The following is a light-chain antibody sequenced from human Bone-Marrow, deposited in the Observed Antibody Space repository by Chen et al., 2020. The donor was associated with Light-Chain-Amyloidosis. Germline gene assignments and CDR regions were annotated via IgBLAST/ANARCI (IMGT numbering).Light chain of an antibody. Sequence: DIQMTQSPSSLSASVGDRVTITCQASQDISNSLNWYQHKPGKAPRLLIYDASNLETGVPSRFSGSGSGTHFTLTISNLQPEDFATYYCRHYDNFPLCTFGQGTKVEMK. V-gene: IGKV1-33*01. CDR2: DAS. CDR1: QDISNS. CDR3: RHYDNFPLCT. J-gene: IGKJ2*02.